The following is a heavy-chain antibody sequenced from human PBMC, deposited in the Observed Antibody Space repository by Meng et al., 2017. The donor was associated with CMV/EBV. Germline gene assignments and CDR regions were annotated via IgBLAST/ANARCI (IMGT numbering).Heavy chain of an antibody. D-gene: IGHD3-22*01. V-gene: IGHV3-48*04. Sequence: GGSLRLSCAASGFTFDDYAMHWVRQAPGKGLEWVSYISSSSSTIYYADSVKGRFTISRDNAKNSLYLQMNSLRAEDTAVYYCASWIDDSSGHFDYWGQGTLVTVSS. CDR3: ASWIDDSSGHFDY. CDR1: GFTFDDYA. CDR2: ISSSSSTI. J-gene: IGHJ4*02.